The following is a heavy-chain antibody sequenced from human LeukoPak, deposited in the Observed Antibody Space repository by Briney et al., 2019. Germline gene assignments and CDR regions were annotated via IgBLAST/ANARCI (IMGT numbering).Heavy chain of an antibody. CDR2: IYYSGST. CDR3: ARGIIRGLAPVFLDY. CDR1: GGSFSDYY. J-gene: IGHJ4*02. D-gene: IGHD3-10*01. Sequence: SETLSLTCAVYGGSFSDYYWNWIRQPPGRGLEWIGSIYYSGSTYYNPSLKSRVTISVDTSKNHFCLNLTSVAATDTAVYYCARGIIRGLAPVFLDYWGQGTLVTVSS. V-gene: IGHV4-34*01.